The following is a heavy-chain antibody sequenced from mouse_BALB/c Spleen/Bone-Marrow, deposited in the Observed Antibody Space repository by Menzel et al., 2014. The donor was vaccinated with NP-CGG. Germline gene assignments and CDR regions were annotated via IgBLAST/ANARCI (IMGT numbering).Heavy chain of an antibody. CDR3: ARERYYRNGRIFEY. J-gene: IGHJ2*01. V-gene: IGHV5-6-3*01. Sequence: EVQRVESGGGLVQPGGSLKLSCAASGFTFSSYGMSWVRQTPDKRLELVATINSNGGSTYYPDSVKGQFTISRDNAKNTLYQQMSSLKSEDTAMYYCARERYYRNGRIFEYWGQGTTLTVSS. CDR2: INSNGGST. CDR1: GFTFSSYG. D-gene: IGHD1-1*01.